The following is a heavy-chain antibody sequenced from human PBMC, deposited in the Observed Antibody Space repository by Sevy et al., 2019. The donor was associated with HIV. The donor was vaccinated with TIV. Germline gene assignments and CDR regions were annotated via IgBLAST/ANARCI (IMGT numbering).Heavy chain of an antibody. CDR3: AKDIGATGIAVVAN. Sequence: GGSLRLSCAASGFTFDDFAMHWVRQVPGKGLEWVSGLNWDSGSVAYADSVKGRFTISLVNAKNPLFLQMNSLRAEDTALYYCAKDIGATGIAVVANWGQGIQVTVSS. D-gene: IGHD6-19*01. CDR2: LNWDSGSV. CDR1: GFTFDDFA. V-gene: IGHV3-9*01. J-gene: IGHJ4*02.